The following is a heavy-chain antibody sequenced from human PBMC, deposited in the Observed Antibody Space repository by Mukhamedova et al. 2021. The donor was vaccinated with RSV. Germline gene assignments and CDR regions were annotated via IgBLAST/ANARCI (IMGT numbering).Heavy chain of an antibody. D-gene: IGHD5-12*01. Sequence: SYGINWVRQAPGQGLEWMGWISPNNAATNLAQKFQGRLPMTTDTSTTTAYMELRSLKSDDTAIYYCARGATYIWFDPWGQGTL. CDR1: SYG. J-gene: IGHJ5*02. V-gene: IGHV1-18*01. CDR2: ISPNNAAT. CDR3: ARGATYIWFDP.